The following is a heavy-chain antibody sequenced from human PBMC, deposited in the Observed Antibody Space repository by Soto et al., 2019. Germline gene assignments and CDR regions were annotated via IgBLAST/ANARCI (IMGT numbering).Heavy chain of an antibody. J-gene: IGHJ3*01. CDR3: AKEPEEQLLYLARKRDAFDF. CDR1: GFTFSSYA. D-gene: IGHD2-2*02. V-gene: IGHV3-23*01. CDR2: VSGSGGST. Sequence: EVQLLESGGGLVQPGGSLRLSCAASGFTFSSYAMSWVRQSPGKGLEWVSAVSGSGGSTYYADSVRGRFTIARDDSTNTVFLQMDSLRAEDTAIYFCAKEPEEQLLYLARKRDAFDFWGPGTMVTVSS.